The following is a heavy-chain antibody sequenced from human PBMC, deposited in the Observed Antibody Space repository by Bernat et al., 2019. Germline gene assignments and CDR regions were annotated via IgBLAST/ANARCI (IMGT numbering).Heavy chain of an antibody. J-gene: IGHJ3*02. V-gene: IGHV5-51*01. Sequence: VQLVQSGAEVKKPGESLNISCKGSGYSFTSYWIGWVRQMPGKGLEWMVIIYPGDSDTRYSPSFQGQVTISADKSISTAYLQWSSLKASDTAMYYCARRSKHYDLWSGYMYAFDIWGQGTMVTVSS. CDR3: ARRSKHYDLWSGYMYAFDI. CDR2: IYPGDSDT. CDR1: GYSFTSYW. D-gene: IGHD3-3*01.